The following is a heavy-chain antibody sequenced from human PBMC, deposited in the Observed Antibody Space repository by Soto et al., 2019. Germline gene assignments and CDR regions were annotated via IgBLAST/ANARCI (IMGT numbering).Heavy chain of an antibody. CDR2: IYYSGST. CDR3: ARASGYCSSTSCFFAFDI. V-gene: IGHV4-59*01. D-gene: IGHD2-2*03. J-gene: IGHJ3*02. Sequence: PSETLSLTCTVSGGSISSYYWSWIRQPPGKGLEWIGYIYYSGSTNYNPSLKSRVTISVDTSKNQFSLKLSSVTAADTAVYYCARASGYCSSTSCFFAFDIWGQGTMVT. CDR1: GGSISSYY.